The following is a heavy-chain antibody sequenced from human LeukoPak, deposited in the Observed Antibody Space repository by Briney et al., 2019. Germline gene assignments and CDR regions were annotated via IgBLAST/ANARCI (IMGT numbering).Heavy chain of an antibody. V-gene: IGHV4-34*01. D-gene: IGHD6-13*01. J-gene: IGHJ4*02. CDR2: INHSGST. CDR1: GGSFSGYY. Sequence: PSETLSLTCAVYGGSFSGYYWSWIRQPPGKGREWIGEINHSGSTNYNPSLKSRVTISVDTSKNQFSLKLSSVTAAETAVYYCARVVAIAAAGTDYFDYWGQGTLVTVSS. CDR3: ARVVAIAAAGTDYFDY.